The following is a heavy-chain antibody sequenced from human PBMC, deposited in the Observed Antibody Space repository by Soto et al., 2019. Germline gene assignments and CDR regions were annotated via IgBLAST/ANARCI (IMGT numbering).Heavy chain of an antibody. CDR2: IQSKVDGGAT. V-gene: IGHV3-15*01. CDR3: PASGALGDF. Sequence: EVQLVEFGGGLVKPGGSLRLSCEASGLPFSNAWMNWVRQAPGKGLEWIGLIQSKVDGGATDLASPVKDRFSISRDDSTNTVYLQMNSLKIEDTAVYYCPASGALGDFWGPGTLVTVSS. CDR1: GLPFSNAW. J-gene: IGHJ4*02.